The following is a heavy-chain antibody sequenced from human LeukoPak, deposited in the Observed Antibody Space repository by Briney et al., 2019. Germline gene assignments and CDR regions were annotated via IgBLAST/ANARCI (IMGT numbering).Heavy chain of an antibody. CDR3: TRDKNCSGGRCYSRDYYYGMDV. V-gene: IGHV3-21*01. J-gene: IGHJ6*02. CDR1: GFTFSSYS. D-gene: IGHD2-15*01. CDR2: ISSSSSYI. Sequence: GGSLRLSCAASGFTFSSYSMNWVRQAPGKGLEWVSSISSSSSYIYYADSVKGRFTISRDNAKNSLYLQMNSLRAEDTAVYYWTRDKNCSGGRCYSRDYYYGMDVWGQGTTVTVSS.